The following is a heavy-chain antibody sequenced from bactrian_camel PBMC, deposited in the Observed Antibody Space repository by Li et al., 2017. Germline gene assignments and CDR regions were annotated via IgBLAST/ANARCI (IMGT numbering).Heavy chain of an antibody. CDR3: AGSERYCDWSFRKVTLVY. J-gene: IGHJ4*01. CDR1: GYTYKNYLL. V-gene: IGHV3S26*01. CDR2: IDADGRA. D-gene: IGHD2*01. Sequence: HVQLVESGGGSVQAGGSLRLSCSVSGYTYKNYLLMAWFRQAPGKEREGVAAIDADGRASIAQSVTGRFSISNDNAKNTMYLQMNSLKSEDTAMYYCAGSERYCDWSFRKVTLVYWGQGTQVTVS.